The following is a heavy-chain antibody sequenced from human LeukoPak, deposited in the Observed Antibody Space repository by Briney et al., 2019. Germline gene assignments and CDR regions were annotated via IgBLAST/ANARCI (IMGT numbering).Heavy chain of an antibody. CDR1: GFTFNNYG. CDR3: AKDGTSYYYIYY. J-gene: IGHJ4*02. Sequence: GGSLRLSCAASGFTFNNYGMHWVRQAPGKGLEWLAFIRYDGSNTYYADSVKGRFTVSRDDSKNTLCLQMNSLRGDDTAVYYRAKDGTSYYYIYYWGQGTLVTVSS. V-gene: IGHV3-30*02. CDR2: IRYDGSNT. D-gene: IGHD2/OR15-2a*01.